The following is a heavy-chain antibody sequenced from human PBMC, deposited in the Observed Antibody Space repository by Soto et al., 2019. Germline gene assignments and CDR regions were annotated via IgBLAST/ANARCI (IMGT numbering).Heavy chain of an antibody. V-gene: IGHV1-18*01. CDR2: ISPYNGKT. D-gene: IGHD6-6*01. J-gene: IGHJ4*02. CDR1: GYSFTTYG. CDR3: AREGYTSSSTHSFLDS. Sequence: GASVKVSCKASGYSFTTYGIFWVRQAPGQGLEWMGWISPYNGKTNYAQNLQGRVSMTTDTSTTTAYMELRSLRSDDTAVYYCAREGYTSSSTHSFLDSWGQGTLVTVSS.